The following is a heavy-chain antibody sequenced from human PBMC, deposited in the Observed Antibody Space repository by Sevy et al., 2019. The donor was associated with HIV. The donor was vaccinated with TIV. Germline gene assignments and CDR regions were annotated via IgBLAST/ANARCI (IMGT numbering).Heavy chain of an antibody. V-gene: IGHV3-30-3*01. CDR1: GFTFSSYA. CDR2: ISYDGSNK. J-gene: IGHJ5*02. Sequence: GGSLRLSCAASGFTFSSYAMHWVRQAPGKGLEWVAVISYDGSNKYYADSVKGRFTISRDNSKNTLYLQMNSLRAEDTAVYYCARAGRLGYSSSWFDPWGQGTLVTVSS. D-gene: IGHD6-13*01. CDR3: ARAGRLGYSSSWFDP.